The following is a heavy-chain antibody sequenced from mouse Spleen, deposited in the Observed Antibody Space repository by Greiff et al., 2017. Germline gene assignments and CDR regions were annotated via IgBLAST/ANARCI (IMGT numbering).Heavy chain of an antibody. Sequence: QVQLQQSGPGLVAPSQSLSITCTVSGFSLTSYGVHWVRQPPGKGLEWLGVIWAGGSTNYNSALMSRLSISKDNSKSQVFLKMNSLQTDDTAMYYCARDGSSGYVWFAYWGQGTLVTVSA. J-gene: IGHJ3*01. CDR3: ARDGSSGYVWFAY. V-gene: IGHV2-9*02. CDR1: GFSLTSYG. CDR2: IWAGGST. D-gene: IGHD3-1*01.